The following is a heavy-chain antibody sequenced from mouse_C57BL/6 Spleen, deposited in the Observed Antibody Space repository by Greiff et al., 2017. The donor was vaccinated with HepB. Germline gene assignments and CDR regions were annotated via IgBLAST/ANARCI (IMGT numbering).Heavy chain of an antibody. V-gene: IGHV1-76*01. CDR2: IYPGSGNT. CDR1: GYTFTDYY. Sequence: VQLQQSGAELVRPGASVKLSCKASGYTFTDYYINWVKQRPGQGLEWIARIYPGSGNTYYNEKFKGKATLTAEKSSSTAYMQLSSLTSEDSAVYFCARGGNFYAIDYWGQVTSVTVSS. CDR3: ARGGNFYAIDY. J-gene: IGHJ4*01.